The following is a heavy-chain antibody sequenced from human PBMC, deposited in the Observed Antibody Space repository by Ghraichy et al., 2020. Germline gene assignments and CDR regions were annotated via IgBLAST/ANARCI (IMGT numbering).Heavy chain of an antibody. CDR1: GGSINTPNF. CDR3: ARQSPSTRGHWYFDL. CDR2: IIHSGTI. J-gene: IGHJ2*01. Sequence: SETLSLTCNVSGGSINTPNFWSWVRQPPGKGLEWIGEIIHSGTINYNPSLKSRVTILVDRPKNQFSLKLNSLTAADTAIYYCARQSPSTRGHWYFDLWGRGTLVTVSS. D-gene: IGHD3-10*01. V-gene: IGHV4-4*02.